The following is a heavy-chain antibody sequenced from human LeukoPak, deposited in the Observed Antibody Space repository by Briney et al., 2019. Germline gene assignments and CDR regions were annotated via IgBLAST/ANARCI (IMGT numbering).Heavy chain of an antibody. CDR1: GGSFSGYY. CDR3: ARGLIIFDY. CDR2: INHSGST. J-gene: IGHJ4*02. V-gene: IGHV4-34*01. Sequence: SETQSLTCAVYGGSFSGYYWSWIRQPPGKGLEWIGEINHSGSTNYNPSLKSRVTISVDTSKNQFSLKLSSVTAADTAVYYCARGLIIFDYWGQGTLVTVSS.